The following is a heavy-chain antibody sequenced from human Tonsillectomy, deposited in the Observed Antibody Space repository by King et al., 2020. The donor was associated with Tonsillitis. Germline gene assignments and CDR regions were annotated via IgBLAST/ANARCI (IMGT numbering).Heavy chain of an antibody. CDR2: IIPIFGIA. CDR3: ARDRGDCTNGVCSYAYYYYMDV. J-gene: IGHJ6*03. V-gene: IGHV1-69*01. CDR1: GGTLTTYA. Sequence: QLVQSGAEVKKPGSSVKVSCKASGGTLTTYAISWVRQAPGQGLEWMGGIIPIFGIAKYAQKFQGRVAITADESTSTAYMELSSLRSADTAVYYCARDRGDCTNGVCSYAYYYYMDVWGKGTTVTVSS. D-gene: IGHD2-8*01.